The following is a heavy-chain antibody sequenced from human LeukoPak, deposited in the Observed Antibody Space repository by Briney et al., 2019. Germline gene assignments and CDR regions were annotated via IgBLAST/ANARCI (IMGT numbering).Heavy chain of an antibody. D-gene: IGHD3-10*01. J-gene: IGHJ4*02. V-gene: IGHV1-24*01. Sequence: ASVKVSCKVSGYTLTELSMHWVRQALGKGLEWMGGFGPEDGETIYAQKFQGRVTMTEDTSTDTAYMELSSLRSEDTAVYYCATPAYYYGSGSYYTQFDYWGQGTLVTVSS. CDR3: ATPAYYYGSGSYYTQFDY. CDR2: FGPEDGET. CDR1: GYTLTELS.